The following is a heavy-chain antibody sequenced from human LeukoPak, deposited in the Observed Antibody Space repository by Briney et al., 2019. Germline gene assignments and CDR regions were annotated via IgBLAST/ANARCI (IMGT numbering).Heavy chain of an antibody. CDR3: ARSVEGHFDF. D-gene: IGHD5-24*01. Sequence: GGSLRLSCVAPAFTFKTYTLNGVRQTPGKGLEWVSYISTAGNLINYADSLRGRFTISRDNAKNSLHLYMSRLAPEDPAVYYCARSVEGHFDFRGQGTLATVSS. CDR2: ISTAGNLI. V-gene: IGHV3-21*01. CDR1: AFTFKTYT. J-gene: IGHJ4*02.